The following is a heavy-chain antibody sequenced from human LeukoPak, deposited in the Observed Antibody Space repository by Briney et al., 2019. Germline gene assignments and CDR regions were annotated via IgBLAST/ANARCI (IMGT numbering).Heavy chain of an antibody. CDR3: ARGALDAYDS. CDR2: ISITSNTI. D-gene: IGHD5-24*01. J-gene: IGHJ5*01. V-gene: IGHV3-48*03. Sequence: GGSLRLSCAASGFSFRDYEMNWVRQAPGKGLEWVSYISITSNTIHYADSVKGRFTISRDNTKNSLHLQMTRLRADDTAVYYYARGALDAYDSWGQGTPVTVSS. CDR1: GFSFRDYE.